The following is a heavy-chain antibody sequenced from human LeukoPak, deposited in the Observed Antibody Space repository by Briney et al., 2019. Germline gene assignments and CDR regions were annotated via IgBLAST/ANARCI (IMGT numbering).Heavy chain of an antibody. CDR2: ISWNSGSI. J-gene: IGHJ3*02. V-gene: IGHV3-9*01. Sequence: GRSLRLSCAASGFTFDDYAMHWVRQAPGKGLEWVSGISWNSGSIGYADSVKGRFTISRDNAKHSLYLQMNSLRAEDTALYYCAKARYYDSSGYYYLDAFDIWGQGTMVTVSS. CDR1: GFTFDDYA. D-gene: IGHD3-22*01. CDR3: AKARYYDSSGYYYLDAFDI.